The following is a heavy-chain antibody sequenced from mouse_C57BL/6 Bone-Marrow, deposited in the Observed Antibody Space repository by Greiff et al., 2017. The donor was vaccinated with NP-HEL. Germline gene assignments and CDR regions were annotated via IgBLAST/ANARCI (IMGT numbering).Heavy chain of an antibody. CDR2: LPPSDSDT. CDR3: ATNASTKFLYYAMDY. D-gene: IGHD2-1*01. CDR1: GYTFTSYW. J-gene: IGHJ4*01. Sequence: VQLQESGAELVKPGASVKVSCKASGYTFTSYWMHWVRQRPGQGLEWIGRLPPSDSDTNYNQKFKGKATLTVNKSSRTAYMQLSSLTSEDSAVYYCATNASTKFLYYAMDYWGKGTSVTVSS. V-gene: IGHV1-74*01.